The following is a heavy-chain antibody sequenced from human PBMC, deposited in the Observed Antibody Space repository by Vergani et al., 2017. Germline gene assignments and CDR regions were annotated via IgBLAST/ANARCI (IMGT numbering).Heavy chain of an antibody. V-gene: IGHV3-74*03. J-gene: IGHJ5*01. D-gene: IGHD2-8*02. Sequence: EVQLVESGGGSVQSGGPLRLSCVASGFSFNTYWMHWVRQVPGKGLMWVARIDEYGNRATYGDFETGRFTISRDNAKNTVFLQMNNLRADDAGVYYCVRTEYCTGIACNTRFDSWGQGALVTVSS. CDR1: GFSFNTYW. CDR3: VRTEYCTGIACNTRFDS. CDR2: IDEYGNRA.